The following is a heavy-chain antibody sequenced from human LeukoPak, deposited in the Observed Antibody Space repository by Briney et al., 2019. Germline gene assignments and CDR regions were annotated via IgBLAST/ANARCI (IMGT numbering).Heavy chain of an antibody. J-gene: IGHJ4*02. CDR1: AFPFNTYG. Sequence: GGSLRLSCAASAFPFNTYGMHWVCQAPGKGLEWVAVIWYDGGIKYYADSVKGRFIISRDNSKNTLYLQMDRLRVDDTAVYYCARAVGPYDYWGQGTLVTVSS. CDR3: ARAVGPYDY. V-gene: IGHV3-33*01. CDR2: IWYDGGIK.